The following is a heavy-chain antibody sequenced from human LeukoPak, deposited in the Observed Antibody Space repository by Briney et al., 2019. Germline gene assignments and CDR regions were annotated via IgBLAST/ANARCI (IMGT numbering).Heavy chain of an antibody. Sequence: GGCLRLSCAATRFTFSSYWMQGVSHAPGKGRVWLAGINSDGYSISYADAVKGRFTIYRDNAKKTLYVKMNTLRAEDTAMYYCARAIAEAGTDSWGQGTLVTVSS. CDR3: ARAIAEAGTDS. V-gene: IGHV3-74*03. D-gene: IGHD6-19*01. J-gene: IGHJ4*02. CDR1: RFTFSSYW. CDR2: INSDGYSI.